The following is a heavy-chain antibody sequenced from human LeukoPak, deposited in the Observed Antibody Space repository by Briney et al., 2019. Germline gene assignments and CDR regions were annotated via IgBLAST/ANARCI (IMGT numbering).Heavy chain of an antibody. CDR3: ARDANYFGSGMTFNWFDP. Sequence: GGSLRLSCAASGFTFSTYGVHWVRQAPGEGLEWAAVISYDGGSKYYADSVKGRFTISRDNSKNTLFLQMNSLRHEDTAMFYCARDANYFGSGMTFNWFDPWGQGTLVTVSS. D-gene: IGHD3-10*01. V-gene: IGHV3-30*03. J-gene: IGHJ5*02. CDR2: ISYDGGSK. CDR1: GFTFSTYG.